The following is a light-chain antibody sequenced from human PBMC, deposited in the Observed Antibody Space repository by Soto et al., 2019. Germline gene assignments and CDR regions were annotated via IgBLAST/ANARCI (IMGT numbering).Light chain of an antibody. CDR1: QIINTY. CDR3: QQSYSSLYT. Sequence: DIQMTQSPSSLSASVGDRVTITCRASQIINTYLNWYQQKPGKPPKLLIFGASSLRSGVPSRFSGTGSGTDFTLTINILQPDDFATYYCQQSYSSLYTFGQGTKLEIK. CDR2: GAS. V-gene: IGKV1-39*01. J-gene: IGKJ2*01.